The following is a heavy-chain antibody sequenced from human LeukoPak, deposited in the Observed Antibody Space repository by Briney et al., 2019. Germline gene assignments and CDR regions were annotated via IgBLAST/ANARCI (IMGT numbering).Heavy chain of an antibody. D-gene: IGHD6-19*01. Sequence: PSETLSLTCTVSGGSISSGSYYWSWIRQPAGKGLEWIGRIYTSGSTNYNPSLKSRVTMSVDTSKNQFSLKLSSVTAADTAVYYCARGSSGWYYWFDPWGQGTLVTVSS. CDR2: IYTSGST. CDR3: ARGSSGWYYWFDP. CDR1: GGSISSGSYY. V-gene: IGHV4-61*02. J-gene: IGHJ5*02.